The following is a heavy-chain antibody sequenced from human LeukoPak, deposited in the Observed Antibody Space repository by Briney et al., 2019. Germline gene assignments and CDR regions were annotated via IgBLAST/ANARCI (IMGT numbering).Heavy chain of an antibody. CDR1: GFTFSSYW. J-gene: IGHJ4*02. CDR2: IKQDGSEK. V-gene: IGHV3-7*01. CDR3: ARDWWDNSGYFDY. D-gene: IGHD3-22*01. Sequence: PGGSLRLSCAASGFTFSSYWMSWVRQAPGKGLEWVANIKQDGSEKYYVDSVKGRFTISRDNAKNSLYLQMNSLRAEDTALYYCARDWWDNSGYFDYWGQGTLVTVSS.